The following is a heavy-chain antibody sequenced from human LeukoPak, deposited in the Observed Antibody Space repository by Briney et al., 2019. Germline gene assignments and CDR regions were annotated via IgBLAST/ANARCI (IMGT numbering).Heavy chain of an antibody. CDR3: ARGPNSNWSGLDF. V-gene: IGHV3-74*01. D-gene: IGHD6-6*01. CDR1: GFSFSGHW. Sequence: GGSLRLYCTASGFSFSGHWMHWARQLPGKGLVWVSRISPTGSTTSYADSVKGRFTVSRDNAKNTLYLQVNNLRAEDMAVYYCARGPNSNWSGLDFWGQGTLLTVSS. CDR2: ISPTGSTT. J-gene: IGHJ4*02.